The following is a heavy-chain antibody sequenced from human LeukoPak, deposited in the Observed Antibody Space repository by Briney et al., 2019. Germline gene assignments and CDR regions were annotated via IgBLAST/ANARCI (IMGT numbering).Heavy chain of an antibody. CDR1: SDSIDSSSYY. CDR3: ARHCSRGIVGATVEY. Sequence: PSETQSLPCTVSSDSIDSSSYYWGWIRQPPGKGLEWIGSIYYSGSTYYNPSLKSRVTISVDTSKNQFSLKLSSVTAADTAVYYCARHCSRGIVGATVEYWGQGTLVTVSS. J-gene: IGHJ4*02. V-gene: IGHV4-39*01. CDR2: IYYSGST. D-gene: IGHD1-26*01.